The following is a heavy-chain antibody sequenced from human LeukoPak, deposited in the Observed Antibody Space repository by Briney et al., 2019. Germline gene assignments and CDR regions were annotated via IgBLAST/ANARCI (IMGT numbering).Heavy chain of an antibody. CDR1: GYSFTSFW. Sequence: GESLKISCKGSGYSFTSFWIGWVRQMPGKGLEWMGIFYPGDSDTRYSPSFQGQVTISPDKSINTAYLQWSSLKASDTAMYYFARHGDYNLPFDYWGQGTLVTVSS. CDR3: ARHGDYNLPFDY. CDR2: FYPGDSDT. J-gene: IGHJ4*02. V-gene: IGHV5-51*01. D-gene: IGHD4-11*01.